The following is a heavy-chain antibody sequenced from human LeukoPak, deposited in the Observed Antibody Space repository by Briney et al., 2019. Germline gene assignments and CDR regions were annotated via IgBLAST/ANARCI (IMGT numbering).Heavy chain of an antibody. J-gene: IGHJ2*01. V-gene: IGHV3-9*01. CDR2: ISWNSGSI. Sequence: GGSLRPSCAASGFTFDDYAMHWVRQAPGKGLEWVSGISWNSGSIGYADSVKGRFTISRDNAKNSLYLQMNSLRAEDTALYYCAKWSHYCSGGSCSTEKGYFDLWGRGTLVTVSS. D-gene: IGHD2-15*01. CDR1: GFTFDDYA. CDR3: AKWSHYCSGGSCSTEKGYFDL.